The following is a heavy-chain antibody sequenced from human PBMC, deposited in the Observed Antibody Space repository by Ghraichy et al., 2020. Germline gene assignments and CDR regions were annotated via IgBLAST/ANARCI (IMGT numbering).Heavy chain of an antibody. CDR2: IYYSGST. V-gene: IGHV4-59*01. D-gene: IGHD1-26*01. Sequence: LSLTCTVSGGSISSYYWSWIRQPPGKGLEWIGYIYYSGSTNYNPSLKSRVTISVDTSKNQFSLKLSSVTAADTAVYYCARSAGATMESDYWGQGTLVTVSS. CDR1: GGSISSYY. CDR3: ARSAGATMESDY. J-gene: IGHJ4*02.